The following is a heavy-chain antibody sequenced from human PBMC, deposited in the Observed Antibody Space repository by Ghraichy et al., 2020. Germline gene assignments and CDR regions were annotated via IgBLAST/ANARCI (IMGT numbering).Heavy chain of an antibody. CDR2: IYYSGST. Sequence: SETLSLTCTVSGGSISSYYWSWIRQPPGKGLEWIGYIYYSGSTNYNPSLKSRVTISVDTSKNQFSLKLSSVTAADTAVYYCARLWSYPTGYIDYWGQGTLVTVSS. CDR1: GGSISSYY. V-gene: IGHV4-59*08. D-gene: IGHD1-26*01. J-gene: IGHJ4*02. CDR3: ARLWSYPTGYIDY.